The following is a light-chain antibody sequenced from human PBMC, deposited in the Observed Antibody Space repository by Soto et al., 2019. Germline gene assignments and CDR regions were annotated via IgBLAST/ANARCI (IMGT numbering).Light chain of an antibody. Sequence: EIVMTQSPATLSVSPGERATLSCRASQSVSSNLAWYQQKPGQAPRLLIYGASTRDTGIPARFSGSGSGTEFALTISSLQSADFAVYYCQPYTIWPRTFGQGTKVEI. V-gene: IGKV3-15*01. CDR1: QSVSSN. J-gene: IGKJ1*01. CDR2: GAS. CDR3: QPYTIWPRT.